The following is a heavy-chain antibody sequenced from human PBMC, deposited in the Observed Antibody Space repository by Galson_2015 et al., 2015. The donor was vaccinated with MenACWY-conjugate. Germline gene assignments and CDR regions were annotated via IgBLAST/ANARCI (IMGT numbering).Heavy chain of an antibody. Sequence: QSGAEVKKPGESLKISCKGSGYTFTTYWIGWVRQMPGKGLEWMGFISPGDSYTRYNPAFQGQVTISADKSISTAYLQWNSWQASDTAMYYCTRHPPGGRGMDVWGQGTTVTVSS. CDR3: TRHPPGGRGMDV. V-gene: IGHV5-51*01. D-gene: IGHD1-26*01. CDR1: GYTFTTYW. J-gene: IGHJ6*02. CDR2: ISPGDSYT.